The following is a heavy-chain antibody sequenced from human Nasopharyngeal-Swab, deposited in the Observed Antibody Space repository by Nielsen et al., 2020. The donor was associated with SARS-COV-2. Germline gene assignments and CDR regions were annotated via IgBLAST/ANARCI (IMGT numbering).Heavy chain of an antibody. CDR3: AKADRGGSYFSQYYYYMDV. CDR1: GFTFSSYA. V-gene: IGHV3-30*18. CDR2: ISYDGGDK. D-gene: IGHD1-26*01. J-gene: IGHJ6*03. Sequence: GESLKISCATSGFTFSSYAMHWVRQAPGKGPEWVAVISYDGGDKFYADSVKGRFSISRDTSKSTVYLQMNSLRAEDTALYYCAKADRGGSYFSQYYYYMDVWGTGTTVTVSS.